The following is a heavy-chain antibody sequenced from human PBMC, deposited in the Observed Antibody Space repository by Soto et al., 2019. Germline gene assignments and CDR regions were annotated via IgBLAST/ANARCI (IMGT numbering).Heavy chain of an antibody. CDR1: GGSVSNVDHY. V-gene: IGHV4-30-4*01. CDR2: IYYTGST. Sequence: PSETLSLTCTVSGGSVSNVDHYWSWIRQPPGKGLEWIGHIYYTGSTYYNPSLKSRVTISVDTSKNHFSLKLSSVTAADTAVYYCARRGYSSVFTRYYYFDYWGQGTLVTVSS. D-gene: IGHD2-15*01. CDR3: ARRGYSSVFTRYYYFDY. J-gene: IGHJ4*02.